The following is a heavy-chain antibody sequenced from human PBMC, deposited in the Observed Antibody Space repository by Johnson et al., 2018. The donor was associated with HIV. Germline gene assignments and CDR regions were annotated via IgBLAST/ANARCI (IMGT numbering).Heavy chain of an antibody. D-gene: IGHD3-10*02. J-gene: IGHJ1*01. CDR1: GFTVSRNY. CDR3: VLEVGDNVRGLLGLRWAM. CDR2: IYSGGST. V-gene: IGHV3-66*02. Sequence: VQLVESGGGLVQPGGSLRLSCAASGFTVSRNYMNWVRQAPGKGLEWVSVIYSGGSTYYADSVKGRFTISRDSSKNTLYLQMNSGCFHALGPASSVLEVGDNVRGLLGLRWAMWG.